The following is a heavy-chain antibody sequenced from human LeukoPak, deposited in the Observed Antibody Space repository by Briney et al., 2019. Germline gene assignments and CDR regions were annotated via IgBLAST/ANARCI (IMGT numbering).Heavy chain of an antibody. Sequence: GGSLRLSCAASGFTFSSYWMSWVRQAPGKGLEWVANIKQDGSEKYYVDSVKGRFTISRDNAKNSLYLQMNSLRAEDTAVYYCARRPTVLLWFGEPRGGAFDIWGQGTMVTVSS. J-gene: IGHJ3*02. CDR1: GFTFSSYW. V-gene: IGHV3-7*01. CDR3: ARRPTVLLWFGEPRGGAFDI. CDR2: IKQDGSEK. D-gene: IGHD3-10*01.